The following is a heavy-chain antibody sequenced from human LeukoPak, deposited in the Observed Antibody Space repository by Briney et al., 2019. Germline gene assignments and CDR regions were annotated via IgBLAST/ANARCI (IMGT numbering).Heavy chain of an antibody. CDR2: INHSGST. D-gene: IGHD3-22*01. CDR3: ARHIDDSSGCAFDI. J-gene: IGHJ3*02. Sequence: SETLSLTCAVYGGSFSDYYWSWIRQPPGKGLEWIGEINHSGSTKYNPSLKSRVTISVDTSKNQFSLKLSSVTAADTAVYYCARHIDDSSGCAFDIWGQGTMVTVSS. CDR1: GGSFSDYY. V-gene: IGHV4-34*01.